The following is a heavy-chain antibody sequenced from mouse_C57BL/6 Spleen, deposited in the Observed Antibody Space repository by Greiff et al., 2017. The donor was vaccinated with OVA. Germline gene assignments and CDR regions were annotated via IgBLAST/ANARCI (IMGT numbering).Heavy chain of an antibody. V-gene: IGHV1-15*01. D-gene: IGHD3-3*01. CDR1: GYTFTDYE. CDR3: TRKGQNWAWFAY. Sequence: VQLQQSGAELVRPGASVTLSCKASGYTFTDYEMHWVKQTPVHGLEWIGAIDPETGGTAYNQKFKGKAILTADKSSSTAYMELRSLTSEDSAVYYCTRKGQNWAWFAYWGQGTLVTVSA. CDR2: IDPETGGT. J-gene: IGHJ3*01.